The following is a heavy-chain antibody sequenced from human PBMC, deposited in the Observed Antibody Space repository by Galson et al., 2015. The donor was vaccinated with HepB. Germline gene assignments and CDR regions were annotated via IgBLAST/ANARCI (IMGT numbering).Heavy chain of an antibody. D-gene: IGHD1-26*01. J-gene: IGHJ4*02. V-gene: IGHV3-30*18. CDR1: GFTFNGYD. Sequence: SLRLSCAASGFTFNGYDMHWVRQAPGKGLEWVALISYDGSNKYYADSVKGRFTISRDNSKNTLFLQLNSLRPEDTAVYYCAKEGGSYGSGFDCWGQGTLVTVSS. CDR3: AKEGGSYGSGFDC. CDR2: ISYDGSNK.